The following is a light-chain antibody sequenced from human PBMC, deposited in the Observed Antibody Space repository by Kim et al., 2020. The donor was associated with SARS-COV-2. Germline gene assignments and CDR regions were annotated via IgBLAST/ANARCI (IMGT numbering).Light chain of an antibody. Sequence: GQSITISCTGTSSDVGGYNYVSWYQQHPGKAPKLMIYDVSKRPSGVSNRFSGSKSGNTASLTISGLQAEDKADYYCSSYTSSSTNVFGTGTKVTVL. CDR1: SSDVGGYNY. CDR3: SSYTSSSTNV. J-gene: IGLJ1*01. V-gene: IGLV2-14*04. CDR2: DVS.